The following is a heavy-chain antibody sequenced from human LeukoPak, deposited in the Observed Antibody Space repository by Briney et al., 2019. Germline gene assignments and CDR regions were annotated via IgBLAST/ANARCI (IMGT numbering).Heavy chain of an antibody. CDR3: ARNTRSGNNWFDP. CDR2: INPNSGGT. Sequence: ASVKASCKASGYTFTGYYMHWVRQAPGQGLEWMGWINPNSGGTNYAQKFQGRVTMTRDTSISTAYMELSRLRSDDTAVYYCARNTRSGNNWFDPWGQGTLVTVSS. J-gene: IGHJ5*02. V-gene: IGHV1-2*02. CDR1: GYTFTGYY. D-gene: IGHD6-19*01.